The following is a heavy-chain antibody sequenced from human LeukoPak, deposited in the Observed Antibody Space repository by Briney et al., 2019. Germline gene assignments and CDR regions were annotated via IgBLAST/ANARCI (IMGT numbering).Heavy chain of an antibody. CDR3: ARDPAFYGSRGWYFDL. D-gene: IGHD3-10*01. CDR1: GDSISSSSYY. CDR2: IYYSGST. V-gene: IGHV4-39*07. Sequence: SETLSLTCTVSGDSISSSSYYWGWIRQPPGKGLEWIGSIYYSGSTYYNPSLKSRVTISVDTSKNQFSLKLSSVTAADTAVYYCARDPAFYGSRGWYFDLWGRGTLVTVSS. J-gene: IGHJ2*01.